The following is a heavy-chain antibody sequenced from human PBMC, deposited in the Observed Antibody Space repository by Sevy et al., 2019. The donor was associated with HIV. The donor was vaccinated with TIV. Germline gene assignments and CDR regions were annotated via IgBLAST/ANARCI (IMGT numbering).Heavy chain of an antibody. V-gene: IGHV3-30*04. CDR3: ARDWGTPPTARLYHFDF. J-gene: IGHJ4*02. D-gene: IGHD3-16*01. Sequence: GGSLRLSCVASTFTFSHYAMHWVRQAPGKGLQWVASISYNGEDENYADSVAGRFTISRDNPKNTLFLQMSSLIPEDTALYYCARDWGTPPTARLYHFDFWGQGIPVTVSS. CDR1: TFTFSHYA. CDR2: ISYNGEDE.